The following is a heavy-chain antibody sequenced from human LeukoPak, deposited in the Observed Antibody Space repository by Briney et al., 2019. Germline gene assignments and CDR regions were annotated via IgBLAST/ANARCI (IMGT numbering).Heavy chain of an antibody. CDR3: ATRNYDILTGYHRNYYYYYGMDV. V-gene: IGHV1-69*06. D-gene: IGHD3-9*01. Sequence: ASVKVSCKASGGTFSSYGISWVRQAPGQGLEWMGGIIPILGTANNAQKFQGRVTISADKSTSTAYMELSSLRSEDTAVYYCATRNYDILTGYHRNYYYYYGMDVWGQGTTVTVSS. CDR2: IIPILGTA. CDR1: GGTFSSYG. J-gene: IGHJ6*02.